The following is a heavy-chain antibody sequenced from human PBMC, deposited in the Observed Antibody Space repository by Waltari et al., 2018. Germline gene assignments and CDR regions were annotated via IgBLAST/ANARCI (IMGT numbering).Heavy chain of an antibody. V-gene: IGHV4-39*01. Sequence: QLHLQESGPGLVQPSETLSLTCSVSGGSITTNRHYRGWIRQPPGKGLEWTATISYRGATYTNPSLKSRVTISVDTFKNQFSLKLSSVTAADTAVYYCATYVGAAIGTAAFGVWGQGTMVTVSS. J-gene: IGHJ3*01. CDR3: ATYVGAAIGTAAFGV. D-gene: IGHD3-16*01. CDR2: ISYRGAT. CDR1: GGSITTNRHY.